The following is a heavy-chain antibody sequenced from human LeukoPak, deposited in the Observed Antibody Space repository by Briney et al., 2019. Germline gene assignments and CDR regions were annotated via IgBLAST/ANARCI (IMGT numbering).Heavy chain of an antibody. CDR1: GYTFTGYY. CDR3: ARARSQDLYYFDY. V-gene: IGHV1-2*04. CDR2: INPNSGGT. J-gene: IGHJ4*02. Sequence: ASVKVSRKASGYTFTGYYMHWVRQAPGQGLEWMGWINPNSGGTNYAQKFQGWVTMTRDTSISTAYMELSRLRSDDTAVYYCARARSQDLYYFDYWGQGTLVTVSS.